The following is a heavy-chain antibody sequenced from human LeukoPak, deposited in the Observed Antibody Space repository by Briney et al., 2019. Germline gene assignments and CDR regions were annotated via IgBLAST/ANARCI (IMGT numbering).Heavy chain of an antibody. D-gene: IGHD3-10*01. Sequence: ASVKVSCKASGYTFTGYYMHWVRQAPGQGLEWRGWINPNSGGTNYAQKFQGRVTMTRDTSISTAYMELSRLRSDDTAVYYCARNTMVRGAFSPWGQGTLVTVSS. CDR3: ARNTMVRGAFSP. J-gene: IGHJ5*02. CDR2: INPNSGGT. CDR1: GYTFTGYY. V-gene: IGHV1-2*02.